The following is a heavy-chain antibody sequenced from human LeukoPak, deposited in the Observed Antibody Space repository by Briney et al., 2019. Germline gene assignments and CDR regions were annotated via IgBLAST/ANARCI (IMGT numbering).Heavy chain of an antibody. D-gene: IGHD2-2*01. CDR2: IYYSGST. V-gene: IGHV4-30-4*08. J-gene: IGHJ4*02. CDR3: ARDRCSSTSCHFDY. Sequence: WVRQPPGKGLEWIGYIYYSGSTYYNPSLKSRVTISVDTSKNQFSLKLSSVTAADTAVYYCARDRCSSTSCHFDYWGQGTLVTVSS.